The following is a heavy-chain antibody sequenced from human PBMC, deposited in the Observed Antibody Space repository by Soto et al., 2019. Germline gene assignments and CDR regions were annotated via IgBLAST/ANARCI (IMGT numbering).Heavy chain of an antibody. Sequence: WGSLRLYCAASEVTFSSYGMHWVRQAPGKGLEWVAVISYDGTNKYYADSVKGRFTISRDDSKNTLYLQMNSLRPEDTAVYYCAKEKATRGYSFLVDYWGQGTLVTVSS. CDR2: ISYDGTNK. CDR1: EVTFSSYG. CDR3: AKEKATRGYSFLVDY. J-gene: IGHJ4*02. D-gene: IGHD5-18*01. V-gene: IGHV3-30*18.